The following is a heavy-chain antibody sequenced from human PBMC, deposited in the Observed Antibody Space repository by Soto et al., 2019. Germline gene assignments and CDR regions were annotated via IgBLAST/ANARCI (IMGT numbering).Heavy chain of an antibody. CDR3: ARDPHWSGNGWFDP. V-gene: IGHV3-74*01. CDR1: GFTFSSYW. Sequence: GGSLRLSCAASGFTFSSYWMHWVRQAPGKGLVWVSRINSDGSSTSYADTVKGRFTISRDNAKNTLYLQMNSLRAEDTAVYYCARDPHWSGNGWFDPWGQGTLVTVSS. D-gene: IGHD3-3*01. J-gene: IGHJ5*02. CDR2: INSDGSST.